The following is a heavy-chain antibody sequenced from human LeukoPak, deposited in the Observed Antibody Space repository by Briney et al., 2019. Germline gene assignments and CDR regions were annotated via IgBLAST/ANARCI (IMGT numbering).Heavy chain of an antibody. CDR1: GFSLSTSGMS. Sequence: SGPTLVNPTQTLTLTCTFSGFSLSTSGMSVSWIRQPPGRALEWLARIDWDDDKYYSTSLKTRLTISKDTSKNQVVLTMTNMDPVDTATYYCARIMEDYDILTATRGYYYYDMDVWGQGTTVTVSS. CDR3: ARIMEDYDILTATRGYYYYDMDV. CDR2: IDWDDDK. V-gene: IGHV2-70*11. D-gene: IGHD3-9*01. J-gene: IGHJ6*02.